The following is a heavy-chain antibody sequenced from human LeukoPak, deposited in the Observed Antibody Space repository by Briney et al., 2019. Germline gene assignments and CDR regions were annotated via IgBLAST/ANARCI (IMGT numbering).Heavy chain of an antibody. CDR2: IYTDGNT. CDR1: GFTVSSDY. V-gene: IGHV3-53*01. D-gene: IGHD2-21*02. J-gene: IGHJ4*02. CDR3: ANLALPFYLFDY. Sequence: GGSLRLSCTASGFTVSSDYMSWVPQAPGRGLEWISVIYTDGNTYYADSVKGRFTISRDISKNTLYLQMSSLRAEDTAVYYCANLALPFYLFDYWGQGTLVTVSS.